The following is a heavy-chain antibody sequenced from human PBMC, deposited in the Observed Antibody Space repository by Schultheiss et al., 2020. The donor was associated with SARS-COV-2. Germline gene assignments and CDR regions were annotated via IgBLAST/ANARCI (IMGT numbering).Heavy chain of an antibody. Sequence: GGSLRLSCAASGFTFSSYWMHWVRQAPGKGLVWVSRINSDGSSTSYADSVKGRFTISRDNSKNTLYLQMNSLRAEDTAVYYCAKDLSSSTSCYTGCYFDYWGQGTLVTVSS. V-gene: IGHV3-74*01. J-gene: IGHJ4*02. CDR1: GFTFSSYW. CDR3: AKDLSSSTSCYTGCYFDY. CDR2: INSDGSST. D-gene: IGHD2-2*02.